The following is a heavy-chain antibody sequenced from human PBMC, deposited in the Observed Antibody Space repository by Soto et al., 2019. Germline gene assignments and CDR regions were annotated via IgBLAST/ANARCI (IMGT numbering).Heavy chain of an antibody. D-gene: IGHD3-22*01. CDR2: IDWDDDK. CDR1: GFSLSTSGMC. V-gene: IGHV2-70*11. Sequence: SGPTLVNPTQTLTLTCTFSGFSLSTSGMCVSWIRQPPGKALEWLARIDWDDDKYYSTSLKTRLTISKDTSKNQVVLTMTNMDPVDTATYYCARIYLGYYDSSGYYGMDVWGQGTTVTVSS. J-gene: IGHJ6*02. CDR3: ARIYLGYYDSSGYYGMDV.